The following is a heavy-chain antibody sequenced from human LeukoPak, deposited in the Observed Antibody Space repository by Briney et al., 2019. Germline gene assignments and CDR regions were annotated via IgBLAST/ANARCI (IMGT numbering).Heavy chain of an antibody. CDR3: AARGAIRFYYYYGMDV. Sequence: PSETLSLTCAVYGGSFSGYYWIWIRQPPGKGLEWIWEMNHSGSTNYNPSRNSRVTISVDPSKNQFSLKLRSVTAADTVVYYCAARGAIRFYYYYGMDVWGQGTTVTVSS. V-gene: IGHV4-34*01. CDR2: MNHSGST. J-gene: IGHJ6*01. D-gene: IGHD3-3*01. CDR1: GGSFSGYY.